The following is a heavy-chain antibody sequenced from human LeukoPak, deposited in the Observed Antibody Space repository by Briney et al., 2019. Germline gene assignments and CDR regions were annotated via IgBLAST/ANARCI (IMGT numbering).Heavy chain of an antibody. V-gene: IGHV3-21*04. CDR3: AVLADDNELDY. CDR1: GFTFSSYS. D-gene: IGHD2-15*01. Sequence: GGSLRLSCAASGFTFSSYSMNWVRQAPGKGLEWVSSISSSSSYIYYADSVKGRFTISRDNAKNTLYLQMNSLRAEDTAVYYCAVLADDNELDYWGQGTLVTVSS. CDR2: ISSSSSYI. J-gene: IGHJ4*02.